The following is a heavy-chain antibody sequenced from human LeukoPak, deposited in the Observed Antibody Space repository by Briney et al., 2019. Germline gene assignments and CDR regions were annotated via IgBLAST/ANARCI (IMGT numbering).Heavy chain of an antibody. CDR1: GFTFNSYP. V-gene: IGHV3-64D*06. Sequence: PGGSLRLSCSASGFTFNSYPVHWVRQAPGKGLEYVSGISRNGGSTYYADSVKGRFTISRDNSKNTLYLQMSSLRAEDTAVYYCVKESGFMVAPNSAFDIWGRGTMVTVSS. CDR2: ISRNGGST. CDR3: VKESGFMVAPNSAFDI. J-gene: IGHJ3*02. D-gene: IGHD4/OR15-4a*01.